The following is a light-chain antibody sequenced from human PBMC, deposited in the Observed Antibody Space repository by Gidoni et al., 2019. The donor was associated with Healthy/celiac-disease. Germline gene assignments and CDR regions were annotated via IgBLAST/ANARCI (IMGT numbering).Light chain of an antibody. CDR2: GAS. Sequence: ERATISCRASQSISSNLAWYQQKPGQAPRLLIYGASTRDSGVPARFSGSGSGTEFTLTISSLQSEDFAVYYCQQYNNWPPWTFGQGTKLEIK. V-gene: IGKV3-15*01. CDR3: QQYNNWPPWT. CDR1: QSISSN. J-gene: IGKJ1*01.